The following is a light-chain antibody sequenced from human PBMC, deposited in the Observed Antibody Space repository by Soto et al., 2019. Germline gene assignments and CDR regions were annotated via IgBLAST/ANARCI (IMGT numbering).Light chain of an antibody. CDR1: SSDIGSYDL. CDR3: CSYAGSSTVWV. V-gene: IGLV2-23*01. Sequence: QSALTQPASVSGSPGQSITISCTGTSSDIGSYDLVSWYRKYPGNAPKVIIYEASKRPSGVSNRFSGSKSGNTASLTISGLQAEDEADYSCCSYAGSSTVWVFGGGTKLTVL. J-gene: IGLJ3*02. CDR2: EAS.